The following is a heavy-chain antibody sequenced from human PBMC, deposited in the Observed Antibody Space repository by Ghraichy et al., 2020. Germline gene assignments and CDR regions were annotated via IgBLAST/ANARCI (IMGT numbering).Heavy chain of an antibody. V-gene: IGHV3-23*01. CDR3: AKDVGRGGGSCFHH. CDR1: GFTFSSYA. D-gene: IGHD2-15*01. Sequence: SCAASGFTFSSYAMSWVRQAPGKGLEWVSAISGSGGNTYYAESVKGRFTFSRDNSKNTLYLQMNSLRAEDTAVYYCAKDVGRGGGSCFHHWGQGTLVTVSS. J-gene: IGHJ1*01. CDR2: ISGSGGNT.